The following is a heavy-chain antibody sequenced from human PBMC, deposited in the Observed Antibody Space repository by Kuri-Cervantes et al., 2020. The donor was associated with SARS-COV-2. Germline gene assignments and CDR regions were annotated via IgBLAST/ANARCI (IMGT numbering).Heavy chain of an antibody. D-gene: IGHD2-2*01. J-gene: IGHJ5*02. CDR3: AREIPAAMGTNWFDP. Sequence: ASVKVSCKASGYTFTSYDINWVRQATGQGLEWMGWMNPNSGNTGYAQKFQGRVTITADESTSTAYMELSSLRSEDTAVYYCAREIPAAMGTNWFDPWGQGTLVTVSS. V-gene: IGHV1-8*03. CDR1: GYTFTSYD. CDR2: MNPNSGNT.